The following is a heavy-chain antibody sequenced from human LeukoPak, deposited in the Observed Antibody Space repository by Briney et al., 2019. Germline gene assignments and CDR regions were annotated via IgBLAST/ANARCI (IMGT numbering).Heavy chain of an antibody. Sequence: GGSLRLSCAASGFTFSGSAMHWVRQASGKGLEWVGRIRSKANSYATAYAASVTGRFTISRDDSKNTAYLRMNSLKTEDTAVYYCTRRIAVAGTGFDYWGQGTLVTVSS. CDR1: GFTFSGSA. CDR3: TRRIAVAGTGFDY. D-gene: IGHD6-19*01. CDR2: IRSKANSYAT. V-gene: IGHV3-73*01. J-gene: IGHJ4*02.